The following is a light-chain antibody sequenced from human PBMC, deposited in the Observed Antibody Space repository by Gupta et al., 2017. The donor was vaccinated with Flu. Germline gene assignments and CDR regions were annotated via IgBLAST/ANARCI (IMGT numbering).Light chain of an antibody. J-gene: IGLJ3*02. CDR3: QVWDTYSDHRV. Sequence: SYVLTQPPSVSVAPGQTARITCGGNNIGSKNVHWYQQQPGQAPMLVVYDDSARSSGIPERFSGSNSGTTATLTISRVEGGDEADYFCQVWDTYSDHRVFGGGTKLTVL. V-gene: IGLV3-21*02. CDR2: DDS. CDR1: NIGSKN.